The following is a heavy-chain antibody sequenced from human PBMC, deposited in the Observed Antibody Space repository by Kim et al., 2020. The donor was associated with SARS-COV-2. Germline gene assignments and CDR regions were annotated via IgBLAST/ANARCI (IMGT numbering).Heavy chain of an antibody. CDR2: INHSGST. D-gene: IGHD6-13*01. J-gene: IGHJ4*02. CDR1: GGSFSGYY. V-gene: IGHV4-34*01. Sequence: SETLSLTCAVYGGSFSGYYWSWIRQPPGKGLEWIGEINHSGSTNYNPSLKSRVTISVDTSKNQFSLKLSSVTAADTAVYYCARGGIIAAASRQFDYWGQG. CDR3: ARGGIIAAASRQFDY.